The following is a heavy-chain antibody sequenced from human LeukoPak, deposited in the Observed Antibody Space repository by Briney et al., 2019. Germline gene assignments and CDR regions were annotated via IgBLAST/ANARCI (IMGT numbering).Heavy chain of an antibody. D-gene: IGHD2-15*01. Sequence: GGSLRLSCAASGFTFSNYWMHWVRHAPGKGLVWVACIHNGGSDTRHADSVKGRFTISRDNAKNTLYLQMNSLRAEDTAVYYCASGEGGYCSGIDCFINWFDPWGQGTLVTVSS. V-gene: IGHV3-74*01. CDR3: ASGEGGYCSGIDCFINWFDP. CDR1: GFTFSNYW. CDR2: IHNGGSDT. J-gene: IGHJ5*02.